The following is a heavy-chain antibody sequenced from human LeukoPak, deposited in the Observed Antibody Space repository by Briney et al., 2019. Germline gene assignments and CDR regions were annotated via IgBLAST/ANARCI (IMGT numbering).Heavy chain of an antibody. V-gene: IGHV3-30*01. CDR3: ARRGGAAAGMGYYYFMDV. D-gene: IGHD6-13*01. J-gene: IGHJ6*03. Sequence: GGSLRLSCRASGFTFSSYAMHWVRQAPGKGLEWVAVISDDGSKKYYADSVKGRFSISRDSSKNTVYLQMNSLRAEDTALYYCARRGGAAAGMGYYYFMDVWGKGTTVTVSS. CDR1: GFTFSSYA. CDR2: ISDDGSKK.